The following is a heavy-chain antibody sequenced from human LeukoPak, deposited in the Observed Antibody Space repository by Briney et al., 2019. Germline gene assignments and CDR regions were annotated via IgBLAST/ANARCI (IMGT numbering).Heavy chain of an antibody. D-gene: IGHD3-16*01. CDR3: ARDLRLYAFDI. CDR1: GFTFSSYS. Sequence: KPGGSLRLSCAASGFTFSSYSMNWVRQAPGKGLEWVSSISSSSSYIYYADSVKGRSTISRDNAKNSLYLQMNSLRAEDTAVYYCARDLRLYAFDIWGQGTMVTVSS. J-gene: IGHJ3*02. V-gene: IGHV3-21*01. CDR2: ISSSSSYI.